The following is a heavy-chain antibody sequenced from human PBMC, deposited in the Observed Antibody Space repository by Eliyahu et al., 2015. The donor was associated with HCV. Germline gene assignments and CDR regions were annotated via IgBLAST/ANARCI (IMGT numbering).Heavy chain of an antibody. CDR2: IIPIFGTA. CDR3: ARGGPIVVVTASVSTMDV. J-gene: IGHJ6*02. CDR1: GGTFSSYA. D-gene: IGHD2-21*02. Sequence: QVQLVQSGAEVKKPGSSVKVSCKASGGTFSSYAISWVRQAPGQGLEWMGGIIPIFGTANYAQKFQGRVTITADESTSTAYMELSSLRSEDTAVYYCARGGPIVVVTASVSTMDVWGQGTTVTVSS. V-gene: IGHV1-69*01.